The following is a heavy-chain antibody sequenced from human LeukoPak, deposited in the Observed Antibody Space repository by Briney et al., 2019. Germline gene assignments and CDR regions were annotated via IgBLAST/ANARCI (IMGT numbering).Heavy chain of an antibody. CDR2: INHSGST. V-gene: IGHV4-34*01. Sequence: SETLSLTCAVYGGSFSGYYWSWIRQPPGKGLEWIGEINHSGSTNYNPSLKSRVTISVDTSKSQFSLKLSSVTAADTAVYYCARGRLMDLWYSSSWLYDAFDIWGQGTMVTVSS. D-gene: IGHD6-13*01. CDR1: GGSFSGYY. CDR3: ARGRLMDLWYSSSWLYDAFDI. J-gene: IGHJ3*02.